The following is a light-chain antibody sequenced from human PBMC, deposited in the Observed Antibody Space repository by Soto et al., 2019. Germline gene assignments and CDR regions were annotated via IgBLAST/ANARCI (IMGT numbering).Light chain of an antibody. CDR2: SNN. V-gene: IGLV1-44*01. J-gene: IGLJ2*01. Sequence: QSVLTQPPSASGTPGQRVTISCSGSSSNIGSNTVNWYHQLPGTAPKLLIYSNNQRPSGVPDRFSGSKSGTSASLAISGLQSADEADYYCAAWDDSLSGLVFGGGTKLTVL. CDR1: SSNIGSNT. CDR3: AAWDDSLSGLV.